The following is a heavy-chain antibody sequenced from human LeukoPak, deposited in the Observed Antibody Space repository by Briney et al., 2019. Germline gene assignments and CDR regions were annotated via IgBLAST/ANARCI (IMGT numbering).Heavy chain of an antibody. D-gene: IGHD3-3*02. V-gene: IGHV3-49*04. CDR1: GFHFADHA. Sequence: GGSLRLSCAGSGFHFADHAMSWVRQAPGKGLEWVGFIRSRTYGGAADYAPSVEGRFTIFRDDSKNIAYLQMSSLKIEDTAVYYCARIGIRIVGTDPVDYWGQGTLVTVSS. CDR2: IRSRTYGGAA. J-gene: IGHJ4*02. CDR3: ARIGIRIVGTDPVDY.